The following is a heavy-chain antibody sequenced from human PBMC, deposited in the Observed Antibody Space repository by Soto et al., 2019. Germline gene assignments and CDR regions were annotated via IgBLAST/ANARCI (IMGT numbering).Heavy chain of an antibody. J-gene: IGHJ6*02. CDR2: IIPIFPTP. V-gene: IGHV1-69*12. CDR1: GGTFRTAA. Sequence: QVQLVQSGAEVKKPGSSVKISCKASGGTFRTAAFSWVRQAPGQGLEWMGGIIPIFPTPDYAQKFQGRVTITADESMATTYKEITSLRSEDTAIYSCARDKDRLQLGGNYYYIMDVWGQGTTVTVSS. D-gene: IGHD1-1*01. CDR3: ARDKDRLQLGGNYYYIMDV.